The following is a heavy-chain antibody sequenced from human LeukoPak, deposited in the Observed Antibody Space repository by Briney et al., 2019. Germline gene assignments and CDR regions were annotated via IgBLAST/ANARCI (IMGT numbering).Heavy chain of an antibody. V-gene: IGHV3-30*01. CDR1: GFTFSSYA. Sequence: GGSLRLSCAASGFTFSSYAMHWVRQAPGKGLEWVAVISYDGSNKYYADSAKGRFTISRDNSKNTLYLQMNSLRAEDTAVYYCARDGYSNYYYYYYMDVWGKGATVTVSS. CDR3: ARDGYSNYYYYYYMDV. D-gene: IGHD4-11*01. J-gene: IGHJ6*03. CDR2: ISYDGSNK.